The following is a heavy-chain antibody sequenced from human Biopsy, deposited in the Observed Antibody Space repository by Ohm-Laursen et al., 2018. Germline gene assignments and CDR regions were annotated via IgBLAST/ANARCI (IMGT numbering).Heavy chain of an antibody. D-gene: IGHD3-22*01. CDR2: IFYRGRT. V-gene: IGHV4-39*01. Sequence: SDTLSLTCTVSGGSISNNNYYWGWIRQPPGKGLEWIGSIFYRGRTHYKPSLKGRVNISVDTSKNQFSLKLNSVTAADPAVYYCARDYDTSGYYYVSWGQGTLVTVSS. CDR3: ARDYDTSGYYYVS. CDR1: GGSISNNNYY. J-gene: IGHJ5*02.